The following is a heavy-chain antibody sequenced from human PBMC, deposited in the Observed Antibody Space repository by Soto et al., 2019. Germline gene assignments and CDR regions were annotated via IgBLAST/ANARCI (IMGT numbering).Heavy chain of an antibody. J-gene: IGHJ4*02. CDR3: ARGVTMVRGVIHPPYVDY. Sequence: QVQLQESGPGLVKPSQTLSLTCTVSGGSISSGGYYWSWIRQHPGKGLEWIGYIYYSGSTYYNQSLKSRVTISVDTSKNQFSLKLISVTAADTAVYYCARGVTMVRGVIHPPYVDYWCQGTLVTVSS. D-gene: IGHD3-10*01. CDR2: IYYSGST. V-gene: IGHV4-31*03. CDR1: GGSISSGGYY.